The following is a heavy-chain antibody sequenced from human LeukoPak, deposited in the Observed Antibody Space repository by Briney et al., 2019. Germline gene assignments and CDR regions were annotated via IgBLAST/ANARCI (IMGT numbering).Heavy chain of an antibody. CDR3: ASLTTTAEYYFDY. CDR1: GGSISSSSYY. J-gene: IGHJ4*02. D-gene: IGHD1-1*01. Sequence: SETLSLTCTVSGGSISSSSYYWSWIRQPPGKGLEWIGYIYHSGSTYYNPSLKSRVTISVDRSKNQFSLKLSSVTAADTAVYYCASLTTTAEYYFDYWGQGTLVTVSS. CDR2: IYHSGST. V-gene: IGHV4-30-2*01.